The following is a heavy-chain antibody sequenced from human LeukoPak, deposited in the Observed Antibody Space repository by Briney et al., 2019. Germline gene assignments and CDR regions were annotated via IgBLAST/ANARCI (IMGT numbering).Heavy chain of an antibody. J-gene: IGHJ4*02. V-gene: IGHV4-39*07. Sequence: SETLSLTCTVSGGSISSSSYYWGWIRQPPGKGLEWIGSIYYSGSTYYNSSLKSRVTISVDTSKNQFSLNLNSVTAADTAVYFCARDEGSAYPFDYWGQGTLVTVSS. CDR3: ARDEGSAYPFDY. CDR2: IYYSGST. D-gene: IGHD3-22*01. CDR1: GGSISSSSYY.